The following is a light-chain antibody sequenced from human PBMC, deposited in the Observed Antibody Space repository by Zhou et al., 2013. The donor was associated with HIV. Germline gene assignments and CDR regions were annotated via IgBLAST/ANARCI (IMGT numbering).Light chain of an antibody. CDR3: QQYYTYKT. CDR2: KAS. V-gene: IGKV1-5*03. Sequence: DIQMTQSPSTLSASVGDRVTITCRASQSISSWLAWYQQKPGKAPKLLIYKASSLESGVPSRFSGSGSGTEFSLTISSLQPDDFATYYCQQYYTYKTFGQGTKVEI. CDR1: QSISSW. J-gene: IGKJ1*01.